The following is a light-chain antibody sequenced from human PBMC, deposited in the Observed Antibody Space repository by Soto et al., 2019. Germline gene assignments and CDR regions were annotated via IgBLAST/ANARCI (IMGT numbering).Light chain of an antibody. V-gene: IGLV2-23*01. CDR3: SSYAGSRNVV. J-gene: IGLJ2*01. CDR1: SSDVGSYNL. CDR2: EGS. Sequence: HSALTQPASVSGSPGQSITISCTGTSSDVGSYNLVSWYQQHPGKAPKLMIYEGSKRPSGVSYRFSGSKSGNTASLTISGLQAEDEAEYYCSSYAGSRNVVFGGGTKLTVL.